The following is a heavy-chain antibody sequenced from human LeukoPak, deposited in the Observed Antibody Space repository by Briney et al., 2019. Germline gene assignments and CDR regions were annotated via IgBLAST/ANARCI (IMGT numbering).Heavy chain of an antibody. Sequence: SETLSLTCTVSGGSVSSYYWSWIRQPPGKGLEWVGYIYYSGSTNYNPSLKSRVTISVDTSKNQFSMKMSSVTAADTAVYYCARLARVGAKIGGDYGGQGTLVTVSS. CDR2: IYYSGST. D-gene: IGHD1-26*01. CDR3: ARLARVGAKIGGDY. CDR1: GGSVSSYY. J-gene: IGHJ4*02. V-gene: IGHV4-59*08.